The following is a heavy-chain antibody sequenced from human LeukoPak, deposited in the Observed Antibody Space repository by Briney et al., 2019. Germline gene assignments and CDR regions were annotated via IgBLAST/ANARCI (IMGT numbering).Heavy chain of an antibody. Sequence: PGGSLRLSCAAPGFTSSSYLICSVRPAPGKRLEWGASMKQDGSEKHYVDSLKGRFTISRANSKYSLFFQMNSLRGEDTAVYYCARAYWSSSWYFGYWGQGTLVTVSS. J-gene: IGHJ4*02. D-gene: IGHD6-13*01. CDR3: ARAYWSSSWYFGY. CDR1: GFTSSSYL. CDR2: MKQDGSEK. V-gene: IGHV3-7*01.